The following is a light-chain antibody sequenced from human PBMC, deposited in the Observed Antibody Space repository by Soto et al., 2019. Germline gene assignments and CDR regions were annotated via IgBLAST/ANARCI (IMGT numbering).Light chain of an antibody. CDR1: QNVLYSSNNKNY. J-gene: IGKJ3*01. CDR3: QQYYNSPFT. V-gene: IGKV4-1*01. Sequence: DIVMTQSPDSLAVSLGERATINCKSSQNVLYSSNNKNYLAWYHQKPGQPPKLLIYWASTRESGVPDRFSGSGSGPDFTLTISSLQAEDVAVYYFQQYYNSPFTFGPGTKVDIK. CDR2: WAS.